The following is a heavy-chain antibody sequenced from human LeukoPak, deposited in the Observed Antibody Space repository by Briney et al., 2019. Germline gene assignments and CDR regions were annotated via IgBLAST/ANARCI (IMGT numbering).Heavy chain of an antibody. CDR1: GFTFKGYW. V-gene: IGHV3-7*01. CDR2: IQQDGSEK. CDR3: VRLRYTYGKNFDC. D-gene: IGHD5-18*01. J-gene: IGHJ4*02. Sequence: GGSLRLSCAASGFTFKGYWMSWVRQAPGKGLEWVANIQQDGSEKKYVDSVKGRFTIPRDNAKNSLYLQMDSLRAEDTAVYYCVRLRYTYGKNFDCWGQGTLVTVSS.